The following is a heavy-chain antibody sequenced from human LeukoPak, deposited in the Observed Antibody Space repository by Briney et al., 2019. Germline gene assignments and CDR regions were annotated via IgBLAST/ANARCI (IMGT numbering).Heavy chain of an antibody. CDR2: IYYSGST. Sequence: PSETLSLTCTVSGGSISSYYWSWIRQPPGKGLEWIGYIYYSGSTNYNPSLKSRVTISVDTSKNQFSLKLSSVTAADTAVYYCARENYDSSGYYTLLRPRRAFDIWGQGTMVTVSS. D-gene: IGHD3-22*01. CDR1: GGSISSYY. V-gene: IGHV4-59*01. J-gene: IGHJ3*02. CDR3: ARENYDSSGYYTLLRPRRAFDI.